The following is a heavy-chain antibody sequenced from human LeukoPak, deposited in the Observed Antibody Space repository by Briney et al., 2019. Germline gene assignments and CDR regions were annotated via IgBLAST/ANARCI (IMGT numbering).Heavy chain of an antibody. CDR2: ISSSSSYI. CDR1: GFTFRSYE. J-gene: IGHJ3*02. Sequence: GGSLRLSCEDSGFTFRSYEMNWVRQAPGKGLEWVSSISSSSSYIYYADSVKGRFTISRDNAKNSLYLQMNSLRAEDTAVYYCARVKPDAFDIWGQGTMVTVSS. V-gene: IGHV3-21*01. CDR3: ARVKPDAFDI. D-gene: IGHD4-23*01.